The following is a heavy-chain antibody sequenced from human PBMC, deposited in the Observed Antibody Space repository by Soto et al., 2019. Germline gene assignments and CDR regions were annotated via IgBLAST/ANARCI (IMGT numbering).Heavy chain of an antibody. J-gene: IGHJ5*02. V-gene: IGHV3-30*18. CDR3: AKGDIVVVVAATPQWFDP. CDR1: GFTFSSYG. Sequence: ESGGGVVQPGRSLRLSCAASGFTFSSYGMHWVRQAPGKGLEWVAVISYDGSNKYYADSVKGRFTISRDNSKNTLYLQMNSLRAEDTAVYYCAKGDIVVVVAATPQWFDPWGQGTLVTVSS. D-gene: IGHD2-15*01. CDR2: ISYDGSNK.